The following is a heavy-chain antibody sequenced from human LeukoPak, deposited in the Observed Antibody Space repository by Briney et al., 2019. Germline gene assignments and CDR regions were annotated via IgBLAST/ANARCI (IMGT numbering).Heavy chain of an antibody. V-gene: IGHV7-4-1*02. D-gene: IGHD3-9*01. Sequence: ASVKVSCKASGYTFTSYAMNWVRQAPGQGLEWMGWINTNTGNPTYAQGFTGRFAFSLDTSVSTAYLQISSLKAEDTAVYYCARHLYYDILTGFPALAFDIWGQGTMVTVSS. CDR2: INTNTGNP. J-gene: IGHJ3*02. CDR1: GYTFTSYA. CDR3: ARHLYYDILTGFPALAFDI.